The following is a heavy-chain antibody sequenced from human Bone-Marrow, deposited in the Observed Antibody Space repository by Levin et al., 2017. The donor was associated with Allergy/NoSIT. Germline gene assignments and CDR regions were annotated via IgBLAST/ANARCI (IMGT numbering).Heavy chain of an antibody. D-gene: IGHD3-10*01. J-gene: IGHJ6*03. CDR2: FDREIGRT. CDR1: GSSLGELS. V-gene: IGHV1-24*01. CDR3: ATGAPVFQGGGPPPLYFWYYMDV. Sequence: GASVKVSCRLSGSSLGELSMNWVRQTPGNGLEWMGGFDREIGRTVYAQSFQGRLTMTEDTSSDTAYMELRSLRSEDSAVYFCATGAPVFQGGGPPPLYFWYYMDVWGKGTTVTVSS.